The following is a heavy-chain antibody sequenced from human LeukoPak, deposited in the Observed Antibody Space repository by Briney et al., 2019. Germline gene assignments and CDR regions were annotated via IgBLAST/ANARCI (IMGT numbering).Heavy chain of an antibody. CDR2: INHSGST. D-gene: IGHD6-6*01. J-gene: IGHJ1*01. CDR1: GGSFSGYY. V-gene: IGHV4-34*01. Sequence: SETLSLTCAVYGGSFSGYYWSWIRQPPGKGLEWIGEINHSGSTNYNPSLKSRVTISVDTSKNQFSLKLGSVTAADTAVYYCAGAAPPGYFQHWGQGTLVTVSS. CDR3: AGAAPPGYFQH.